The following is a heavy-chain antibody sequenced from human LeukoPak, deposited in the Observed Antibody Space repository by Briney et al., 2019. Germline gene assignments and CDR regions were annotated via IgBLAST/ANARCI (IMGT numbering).Heavy chain of an antibody. CDR2: IYYSGST. Sequence: SETLSLTCTVSGGSVSSGSHYWSWIRQPPGKGLEWIGYIYYSGSTYYNPSLKSRITISVDTSKNQFSLKLSSVTAADTAVYYCARGTGTAMVHRYYGMDVWGQGTTVTVSS. D-gene: IGHD5-18*01. J-gene: IGHJ6*02. CDR3: ARGTGTAMVHRYYGMDV. CDR1: GGSVSSGSHY. V-gene: IGHV4-31*03.